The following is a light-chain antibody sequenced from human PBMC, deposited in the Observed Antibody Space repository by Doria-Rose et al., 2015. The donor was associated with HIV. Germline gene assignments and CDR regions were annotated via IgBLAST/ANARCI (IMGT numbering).Light chain of an antibody. CDR2: AAS. CDR1: QTVSTY. V-gene: IGKV1-39*01. J-gene: IGKJ1*01. Sequence: DIQVTPSPPSLSAYIGDRVTITCRASQTVSTYLNWFQQEPGKAPKLLIYAASRLQSGVPSRFSGSGSGTDFTLTISGLQPGDFATYYGQQTYSSPKWTGGPGKQVEMK. CDR3: QQTYSSPKWT.